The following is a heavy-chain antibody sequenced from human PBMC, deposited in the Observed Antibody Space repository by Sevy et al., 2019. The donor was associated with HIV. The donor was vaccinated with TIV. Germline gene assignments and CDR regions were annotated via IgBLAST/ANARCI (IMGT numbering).Heavy chain of an antibody. J-gene: IGHJ4*02. CDR2: ISSSSTYI. Sequence: GGSLRLSSAASGFTFSIYTMNWVRQAPGKGLEWVSSISSSSTYIYYADSVRGRFTISRDNAKNSLYLQMHSLRAEDTAVYYCASGSLDSTGYPFDYWGQGTLVTVSS. CDR3: ASGSLDSTGYPFDY. CDR1: GFTFSIYT. V-gene: IGHV3-21*01. D-gene: IGHD3-22*01.